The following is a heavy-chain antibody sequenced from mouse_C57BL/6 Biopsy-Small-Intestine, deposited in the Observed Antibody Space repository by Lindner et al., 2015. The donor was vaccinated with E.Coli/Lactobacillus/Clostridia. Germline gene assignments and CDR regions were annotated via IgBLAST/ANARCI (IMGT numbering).Heavy chain of an antibody. CDR2: INTSNGRA. D-gene: IGHD2-12*01. CDR3: ARDRTYDLWGGYPHDAFDI. J-gene: IGHJ3*01. Sequence: SVKVSCKTSGYAFTTYFVHWVRQAPGQGLEWMGVINTSNGRASYSQKFQGRVAMSRDTSTSTVYMELSSLRSEDMAVYYCARDRTYDLWGGYPHDAFDIWGQGTMVTVSP. CDR1: GYAFTTYF. V-gene: IGHV1-53*01.